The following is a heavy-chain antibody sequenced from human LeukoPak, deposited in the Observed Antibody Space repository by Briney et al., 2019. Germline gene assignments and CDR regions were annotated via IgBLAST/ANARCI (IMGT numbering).Heavy chain of an antibody. CDR3: ARDLGDSSSFYYYYGMDV. J-gene: IGHJ6*02. V-gene: IGHV4-59*12. CDR1: GGSISSYY. D-gene: IGHD6-6*01. Sequence: SETLSLTCTVSGGSISSYYWSWIRQPPGKGLEWIGYIYYSGSTNYNPSLKSRVTISVDTSKNQFSLKLSSVTAADTAVYYCARDLGDSSSFYYYYGMDVWGQGTTVTVSS. CDR2: IYYSGST.